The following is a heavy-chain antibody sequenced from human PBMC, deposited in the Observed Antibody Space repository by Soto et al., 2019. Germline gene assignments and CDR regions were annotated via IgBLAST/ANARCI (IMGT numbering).Heavy chain of an antibody. J-gene: IGHJ2*01. Sequence: QVQLVQSGAEVRKPGASVRVSCKTYGYTFSDYFLHWVRQAPGQGPEWIGFVNPKRGGTEYSQRFQGRVTIGRDTSTNTVYMDLNWLTSEDTAVYYCARDSGIPGRFWYFDIWGRGSLVTVSS. CDR1: GYTFSDYF. CDR3: ARDSGIPGRFWYFDI. V-gene: IGHV1-2*02. CDR2: VNPKRGGT. D-gene: IGHD3-3*01.